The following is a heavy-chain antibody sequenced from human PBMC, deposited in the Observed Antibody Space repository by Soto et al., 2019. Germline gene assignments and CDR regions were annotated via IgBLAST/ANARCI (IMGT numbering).Heavy chain of an antibody. V-gene: IGHV3-30-3*01. CDR1: GFTLSRYV. CDR2: ISSDGSSE. Sequence: QVQLVESGGGVVQPGRSLGLSCAASGFTLSRYVRHWVRQAPGKGLEWLALISSDGSSEYYADSVRCRFTISRDTSTNTLYLQMNSLRVEDTALYFCARARPPDYNYYALKAWGQGTTVTVSS. J-gene: IGHJ6*02. CDR3: ARARPPDYNYYALKA.